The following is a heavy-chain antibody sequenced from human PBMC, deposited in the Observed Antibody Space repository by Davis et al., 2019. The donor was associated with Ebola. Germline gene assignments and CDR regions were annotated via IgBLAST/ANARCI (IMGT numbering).Heavy chain of an antibody. CDR3: ARDSKYYDFWSGRDYYYMDV. CDR2: IYYSGST. D-gene: IGHD3-3*01. Sequence: SETLSLTCTVSGGSISSGDYYWSWIRQPPGKGLEWFGYIYYSGSTYYNPSLKSRVTISVDTSKNQFSLKLSSVTAADTAVYYCARDSKYYDFWSGRDYYYMDVWGKGTTVTVSS. CDR1: GGSISSGDYY. V-gene: IGHV4-30-4*01. J-gene: IGHJ6*03.